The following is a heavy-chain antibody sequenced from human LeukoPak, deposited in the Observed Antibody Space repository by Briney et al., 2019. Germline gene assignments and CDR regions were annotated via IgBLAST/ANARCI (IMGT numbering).Heavy chain of an antibody. J-gene: IGHJ6*02. Sequence: GGSLRLSCAASGFTFSSYSMNWVRQAPGKGLEWVSSISSSSSYIYYADSVKGRFTIPRDNAKNSLYLQMNSLRAEDTAVYYCARDYSNYGGYYYYGMDVWGQGTTVTVSS. V-gene: IGHV3-21*01. CDR2: ISSSSSYI. CDR3: ARDYSNYGGYYYYGMDV. D-gene: IGHD4-11*01. CDR1: GFTFSSYS.